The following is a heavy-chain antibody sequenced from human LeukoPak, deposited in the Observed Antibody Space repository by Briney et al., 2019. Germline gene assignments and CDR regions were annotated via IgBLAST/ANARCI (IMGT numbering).Heavy chain of an antibody. CDR2: ISIYNGNT. V-gene: IGHV1-18*01. J-gene: IGHJ4*02. CDR1: GYDFSSYA. CDR3: ARHMTTIVTSLDH. D-gene: IGHD4-23*01. Sequence: ASVKVSCKASGYDFSSYAISWVRQAPGQGLQWMGWISIYNGNTNYAQTLQGRVTMTTDTSTGTAYMELRSLTSDDTGIYYCARHMTTIVTSLDHWGQGTLVTVSS.